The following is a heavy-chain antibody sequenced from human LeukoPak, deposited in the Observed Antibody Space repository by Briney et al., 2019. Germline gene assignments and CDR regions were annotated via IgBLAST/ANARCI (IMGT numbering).Heavy chain of an antibody. V-gene: IGHV3-30*18. D-gene: IGHD6-19*01. CDR1: GFTFSSYG. Sequence: GGSLRLSCAASGFTFSSYGTHWVRQAPGKGLEWVAVISYDGSNKYYADSVKGRFTISRDNSKNTLYLQMNSLRAEDTAVYYCAKGIAVAGHYYYYGMDVWGQGTTVTVSS. CDR2: ISYDGSNK. CDR3: AKGIAVAGHYYYYGMDV. J-gene: IGHJ6*02.